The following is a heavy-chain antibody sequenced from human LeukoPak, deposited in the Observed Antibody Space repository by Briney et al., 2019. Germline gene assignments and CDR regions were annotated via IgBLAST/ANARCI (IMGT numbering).Heavy chain of an antibody. CDR3: ARDLRVGAINFDY. CDR2: ISGSGGTI. J-gene: IGHJ4*02. D-gene: IGHD1-26*01. Sequence: GGSLRLSCAASEFSFSTYEMNWVRQAPGKGLEWVSYISGSGGTIYYADSVKGRFTISRDNAKNSLYLQMNSLRAEDTAVYYCARDLRVGAINFDYWGQGTPVTVSS. V-gene: IGHV3-48*03. CDR1: EFSFSTYE.